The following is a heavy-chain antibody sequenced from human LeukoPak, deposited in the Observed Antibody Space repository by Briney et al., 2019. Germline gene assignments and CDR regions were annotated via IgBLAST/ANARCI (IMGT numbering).Heavy chain of an antibody. J-gene: IGHJ4*02. V-gene: IGHV3-74*01. CDR1: GFTFRTYW. D-gene: IGHD2-15*01. Sequence: PGGSLRLSCAASGFTFRTYWMHWVRQAPGKGLVWVSHIDSDGSSTKYADSVKGRFTISRDNAKNTLYLQMNSLRAEDTAVYYCARGYCSGGNCQSPFGFWGQGTLVTVSS. CDR3: ARGYCSGGNCQSPFGF. CDR2: IDSDGSST.